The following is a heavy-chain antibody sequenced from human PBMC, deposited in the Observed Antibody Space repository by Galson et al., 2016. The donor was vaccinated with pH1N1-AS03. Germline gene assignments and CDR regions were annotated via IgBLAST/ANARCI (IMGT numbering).Heavy chain of an antibody. J-gene: IGHJ4*02. Sequence: SLRLSCAASGFIFSSYLTHWVRQAPGKGLEWLAVISNDGSNKYYADSVKGRFTISRDNSKNTLYLQMNSLRAEDTAVFYCARELLGGFDYWGQGSLVTVSS. CDR1: GFIFSSYL. D-gene: IGHD2-15*01. CDR2: ISNDGSNK. V-gene: IGHV3-30-3*01. CDR3: ARELLGGFDY.